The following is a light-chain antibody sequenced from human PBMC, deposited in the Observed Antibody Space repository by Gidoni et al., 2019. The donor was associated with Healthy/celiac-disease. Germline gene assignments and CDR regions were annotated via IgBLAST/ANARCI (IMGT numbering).Light chain of an antibody. V-gene: IGLV3-1*01. J-gene: IGLJ2*01. CDR2: QDS. CDR3: QAWDSSTSVV. CDR1: KLGDQY. Sequence: SYELTQTPSVSVSPGQTASTTCSGDKLGDQYACWYQQKPGQSPVLVIYQDSKRPSGIPERFSGSNSGNTSPLTISGTQSMDEADYYCQAWDSSTSVVFGGGTKLTVL.